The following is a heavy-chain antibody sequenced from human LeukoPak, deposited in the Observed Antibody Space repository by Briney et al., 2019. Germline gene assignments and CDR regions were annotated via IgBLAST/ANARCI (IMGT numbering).Heavy chain of an antibody. CDR1: GFTFSSYG. Sequence: PGGSLRLSCAASGFTFSSYGMHWVRQAPGKGLEWVAVISYDGTKKYYADSVKGRFIISRDNSKNTLYLQVNSLTAEDTAVYYCANGKQKWPTDWGQGTLVTVSS. V-gene: IGHV3-30*18. CDR3: ANGKQKWPTD. D-gene: IGHD5-24*01. J-gene: IGHJ4*02. CDR2: ISYDGTKK.